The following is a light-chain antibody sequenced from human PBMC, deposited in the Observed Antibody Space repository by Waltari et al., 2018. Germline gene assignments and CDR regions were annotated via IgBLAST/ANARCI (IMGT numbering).Light chain of an antibody. J-gene: IGKJ1*01. CDR3: QQYNSYSQT. CDR1: QNINTW. Sequence: DIQMMQFPYTLSAYVGERVTITVRASQNINTWLDWSQQKPGPVAKLLIYRASNLQAGVPSRFSGSGSGTEFTLAISSLQPDEFATYYCQQYNSYSQTFGQGTKVEV. CDR2: RAS. V-gene: IGKV1-5*03.